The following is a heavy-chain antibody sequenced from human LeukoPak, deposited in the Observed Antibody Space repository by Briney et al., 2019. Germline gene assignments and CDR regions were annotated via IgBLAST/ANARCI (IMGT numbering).Heavy chain of an antibody. Sequence: GGSLRLSCAASGFTFSDHYMDWVRQAPGKGLEWVANIKQGGSEKYYVDSVKGRFTISRDNAKNSLYLQMNSLRAEDTAVYYCARDSEYSISLYNWFDPWGQGTLVTVSS. CDR1: GFTFSDHY. J-gene: IGHJ5*02. CDR2: IKQGGSEK. D-gene: IGHD6-6*01. V-gene: IGHV3-7*01. CDR3: ARDSEYSISLYNWFDP.